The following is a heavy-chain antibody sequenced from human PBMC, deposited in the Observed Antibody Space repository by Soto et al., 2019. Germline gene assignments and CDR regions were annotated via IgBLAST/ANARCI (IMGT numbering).Heavy chain of an antibody. CDR3: ARDLALAGNY. CDR2: ISSTSSYT. V-gene: IGHV3-21*01. Sequence: PGGSLRLSCAASGSTFSSYAMNWVRQTQEKGLEWVSSISSTSSYTHYSDSVKGRFTISRDNANNSLFLQMNSLRAEDTATYYCARDLALAGNYWGQGVLVTVSS. CDR1: GSTFSSYA. J-gene: IGHJ4*02. D-gene: IGHD6-19*01.